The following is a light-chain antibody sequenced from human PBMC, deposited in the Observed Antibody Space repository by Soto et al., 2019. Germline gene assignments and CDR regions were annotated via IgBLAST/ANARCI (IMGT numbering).Light chain of an antibody. CDR2: GAS. Sequence: EIVMTQSPATLSVSAGERATLSCRASQSVSSNLAWYQQKPGQAPRLLIYGASTRATGIPARFSGGGSGTDFTLTISSLQPEDSATYYCQQSYSPVLTFGGGTKVDI. CDR3: QQSYSPVLT. V-gene: IGKV3-15*01. J-gene: IGKJ4*01. CDR1: QSVSSN.